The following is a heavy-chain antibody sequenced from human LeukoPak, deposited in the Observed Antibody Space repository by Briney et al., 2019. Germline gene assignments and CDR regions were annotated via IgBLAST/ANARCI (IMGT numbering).Heavy chain of an antibody. CDR2: IYSGGST. V-gene: IGHV3-66*01. CDR3: AREGGYYDILTGYYIKPRYFDY. J-gene: IGHJ4*02. CDR1: GXTVSSNY. Sequence: GGSLRLSCAASGXTVSSNYLSWVRQAPGKGLEWVSVIYSGGSTYYADSVKGRFTISRDNSKNTLCLQMNSLRAEDTAVYYCAREGGYYDILTGYYIKPRYFDYWGQGTLVTVSS. D-gene: IGHD3-9*01.